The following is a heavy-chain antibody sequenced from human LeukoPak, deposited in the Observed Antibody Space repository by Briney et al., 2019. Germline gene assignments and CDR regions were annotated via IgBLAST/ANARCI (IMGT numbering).Heavy chain of an antibody. J-gene: IGHJ4*02. V-gene: IGHV4-39*07. CDR1: GGSVSSSSYY. CDR2: IYYSGST. CDR3: ARDDTAMVPWGY. Sequence: SETLSLTCTVSGGSVSSSSYYWGWIRQPPGKGLEWIGSIYYSGSTYYNPSLKSRVTISVDTSKNQFSLKLSSVTAADTAVYYCARDDTAMVPWGYWGQGTLVTVSS. D-gene: IGHD5-18*01.